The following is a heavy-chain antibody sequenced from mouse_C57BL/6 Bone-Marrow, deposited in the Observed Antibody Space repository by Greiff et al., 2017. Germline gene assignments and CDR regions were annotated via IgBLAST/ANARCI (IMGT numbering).Heavy chain of an antibody. CDR2: ISNLAYSI. CDR1: GFTFSDYG. J-gene: IGHJ4*01. Sequence: EVMLVASGGGLVQPGGSLKLSCAASGFTFSDYGMAWVRQAPRQGPEWVAFISNLAYSIYYADTVTGRFTISRENAKNTLDLEMSSLRSEDTAMYYCARRAPFITTMDYWGQGTSVTVSS. CDR3: ARRAPFITTMDY. V-gene: IGHV5-15*01. D-gene: IGHD1-1*01.